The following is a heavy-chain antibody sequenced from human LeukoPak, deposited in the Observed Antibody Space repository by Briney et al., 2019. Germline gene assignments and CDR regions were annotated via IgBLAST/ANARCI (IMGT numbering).Heavy chain of an antibody. CDR3: ARDNSVRDEAWWFNP. Sequence: ASVKVSCKAFGYTFTSNYMHWVRQAPGQGPEWMGVISPSGGPTTYAQKFQGRVTLTRDMSTSTDYLEMSSLRSEDTAVYYCARDNSVRDEAWWFNPWGQGTLVTVSS. CDR1: GYTFTSNY. V-gene: IGHV1-46*01. J-gene: IGHJ5*02. D-gene: IGHD5-24*01. CDR2: ISPSGGPT.